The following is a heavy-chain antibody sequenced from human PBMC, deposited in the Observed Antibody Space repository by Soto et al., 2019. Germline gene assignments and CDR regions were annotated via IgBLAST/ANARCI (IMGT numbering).Heavy chain of an antibody. Sequence: GGSLRLSCAASGFTFSSYSMNWVRQAPGKGLEWVSSISSSSSYIYYADSVKGRFTISRDNAKNSLYLQMNSLRAEDTAVYYCAIWGGHDYGVYYWGQGTLVTVSS. V-gene: IGHV3-21*01. J-gene: IGHJ4*02. D-gene: IGHD4-17*01. CDR3: AIWGGHDYGVYY. CDR1: GFTFSSYS. CDR2: ISSSSSYI.